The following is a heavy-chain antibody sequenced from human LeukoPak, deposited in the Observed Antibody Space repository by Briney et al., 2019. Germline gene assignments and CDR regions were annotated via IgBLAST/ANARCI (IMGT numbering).Heavy chain of an antibody. CDR3: TRVYSSSWYGGYYFDY. V-gene: IGHV3-49*04. D-gene: IGHD6-13*01. J-gene: IGHJ4*02. Sequence: GGSLRLSCTASGFTFGDYAMSWVRQAPGEGLEWVGFIRSKAYGGTTEYAASVKGRFTISRDDSKSIAYLQMNSLKTEDTAVYYCTRVYSSSWYGGYYFDYWGQGTLVTVSS. CDR2: IRSKAYGGTT. CDR1: GFTFGDYA.